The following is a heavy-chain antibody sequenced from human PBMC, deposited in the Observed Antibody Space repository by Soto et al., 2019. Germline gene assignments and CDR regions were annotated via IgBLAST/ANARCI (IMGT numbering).Heavy chain of an antibody. D-gene: IGHD2-15*01. CDR3: ARGSGYCSGGSCFTLLTYAPWWFDP. CDR2: INHSGST. Sequence: SETLSLTCSVYGGSFSGYYWSWIRQPPGKGLEWIGEINHSGSTNYNPSLKSRVTISVDTSKNQFSLKLSSVTAADTAVYYCARGSGYCSGGSCFTLLTYAPWWFDPWGQGTLVTVSS. V-gene: IGHV4-34*01. CDR1: GGSFSGYY. J-gene: IGHJ5*02.